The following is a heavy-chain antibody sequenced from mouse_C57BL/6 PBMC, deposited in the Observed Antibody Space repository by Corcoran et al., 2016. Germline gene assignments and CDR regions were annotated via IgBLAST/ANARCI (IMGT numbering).Heavy chain of an antibody. CDR2: INPNNGGT. CDR1: GYTFTDYY. CDR3: ARPRSPYYGSSYDFDY. D-gene: IGHD1-1*01. Sequence: EVQLQQSGPELVKPGASVKISCKASGYTFTDYYMNWVKQSHGKSLEWIGDINPNNGGTSYNQKFKGKATLTVDKSSSTAYMELRSLTSEDSAVYYCARPRSPYYGSSYDFDYWGQGTTLTVSS. J-gene: IGHJ2*01. V-gene: IGHV1-26*01.